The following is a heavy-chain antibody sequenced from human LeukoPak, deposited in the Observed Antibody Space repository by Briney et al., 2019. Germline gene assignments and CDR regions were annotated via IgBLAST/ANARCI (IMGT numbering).Heavy chain of an antibody. CDR3: ARGDGIVLAAIDY. V-gene: IGHV4-34*01. J-gene: IGHJ4*02. Sequence: SETLSLTCAVYGGPFSGYYWSWIRQPPGKGLEWIGEINHSGSTNYNPSLKSRVAISVDTSKNQFSLKVTSVTAADTAVYYCARGDGIVLAAIDYWGQGTLVTVSS. D-gene: IGHD2-2*01. CDR1: GGPFSGYY. CDR2: INHSGST.